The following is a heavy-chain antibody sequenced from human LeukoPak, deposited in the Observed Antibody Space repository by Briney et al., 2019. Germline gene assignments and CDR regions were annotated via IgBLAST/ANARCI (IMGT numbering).Heavy chain of an antibody. CDR2: VDHTGST. D-gene: IGHD1-1*01. CDR3: ARGRVSSSTWYSTYYYYFYMDV. V-gene: IGHV4-59*01. J-gene: IGHJ6*03. CDR1: DDSITMYY. Sequence: PSETLSLTCSVSDDSITMYYWTWIRQPPGKGLEWIGYVDHTGSTNFNPSLNGRVSISRDTTKNLFSLRLRSVTAADTSVYFCARGRVSSSTWYSTYYYYFYMDVWGKGTTVTISS.